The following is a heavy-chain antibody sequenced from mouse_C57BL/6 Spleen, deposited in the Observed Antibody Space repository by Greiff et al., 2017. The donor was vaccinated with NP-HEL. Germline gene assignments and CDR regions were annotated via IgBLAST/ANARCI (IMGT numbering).Heavy chain of an antibody. CDR1: GFTFSDYG. D-gene: IGHD2-3*01. Sequence: EVNVVESGGGLVKPGGSLKLSCAASGFTFSDYGMHWVRQAPEKGLEWVAYISSGSSTIYYADTVKGRFTISRDNAKNTLFLQMTSLRSEDTAMYYCARDYDGYPAWFAYWGQGTLVTVSA. CDR3: ARDYDGYPAWFAY. V-gene: IGHV5-17*01. J-gene: IGHJ3*01. CDR2: ISSGSSTI.